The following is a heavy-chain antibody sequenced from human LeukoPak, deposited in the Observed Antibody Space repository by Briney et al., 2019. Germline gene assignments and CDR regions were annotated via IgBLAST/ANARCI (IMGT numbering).Heavy chain of an antibody. Sequence: ASVKLSCTASGYSFTSYGISWVRQAPGQGLGWMGWISAYNGNTNYAQKLQGRVTMTTDTSTSTAYMELRSLRSDDTAVYYCATLIAAAEGLPDYWGQGTRVTVSS. J-gene: IGHJ4*02. CDR2: ISAYNGNT. V-gene: IGHV1-18*01. CDR1: GYSFTSYG. D-gene: IGHD6-13*01. CDR3: ATLIAAAEGLPDY.